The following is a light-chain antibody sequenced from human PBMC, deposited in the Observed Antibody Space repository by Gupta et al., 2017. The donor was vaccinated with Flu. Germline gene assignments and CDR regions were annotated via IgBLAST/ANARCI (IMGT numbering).Light chain of an antibody. Sequence: DIQLTQSPSFLSASVRDRVTITCRASQPISTYLAWYQQKPGRAPKLLIYAASTVQNGVPSRFSGSGSGTEFALTIASRQPEDFATYYRQHRNSIPLNFGHGTKVAIE. CDR3: QHRNSIPLN. V-gene: IGKV1-9*01. CDR1: QPISTY. J-gene: IGKJ3*01. CDR2: AAS.